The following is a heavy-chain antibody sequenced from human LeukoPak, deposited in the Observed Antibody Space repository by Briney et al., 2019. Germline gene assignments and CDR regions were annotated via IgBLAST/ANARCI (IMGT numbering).Heavy chain of an antibody. CDR3: SPVVVIPTFDY. V-gene: IGHV3-33*08. Sequence: GGSLRLSCAASGFTFSSYGMHWVRQAPGKGLEWVAVIWYGGSDKYFADSVKGRFTISRDNSKNTLYLQMNSLRAEDTAVYYCSPVVVIPTFDYWGQGTLVTVSS. CDR2: IWYGGSDK. CDR1: GFTFSSYG. D-gene: IGHD3-22*01. J-gene: IGHJ4*02.